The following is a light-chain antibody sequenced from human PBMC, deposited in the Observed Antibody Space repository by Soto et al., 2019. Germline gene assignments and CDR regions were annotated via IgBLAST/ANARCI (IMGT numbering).Light chain of an antibody. J-gene: IGKJ1*01. V-gene: IGKV3-15*01. CDR1: QSVSSN. CDR3: QQYNVWPQT. CDR2: SVS. Sequence: IVMTQSPGTLSVSPGERVTLSCRASQSVSSNLAWYQQRPGQAPRLLIYSVSSRDTDIPARFSGGGSGTEFTLTINSLQTEDFGVYYCQQYNVWPQTFCQGTKVEIK.